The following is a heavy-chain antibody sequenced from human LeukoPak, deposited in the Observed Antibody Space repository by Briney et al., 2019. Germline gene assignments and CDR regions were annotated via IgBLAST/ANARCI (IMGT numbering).Heavy chain of an antibody. J-gene: IGHJ5*02. V-gene: IGHV3-74*01. CDR2: IKSDGITI. D-gene: IGHD6-19*01. CDR1: GFTFSNYM. CDR3: ARDSLNTSSGWFDP. Sequence: GGSLRLSCAASGFTFSNYMMHWVRQAPGKGLVWVSRIKSDGITITYADSVKGRFTISRDNSKNTLYLKMNSLRAEDTAVYYCARDSLNTSSGWFDPWGQGTLVTVSS.